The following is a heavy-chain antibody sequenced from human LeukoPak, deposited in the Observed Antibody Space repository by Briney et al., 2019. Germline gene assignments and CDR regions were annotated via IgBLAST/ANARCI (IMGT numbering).Heavy chain of an antibody. V-gene: IGHV4-31*03. D-gene: IGHD2-8*01. J-gene: IGHJ6*02. CDR1: GGSISSGGYY. Sequence: PSETLSLTCTVSGGSISSGGYYWSWIRQHPGKGLEWIGYTYYSGSTYYNPSLKSRVTISVDTSKNQFSLKLSSVTAADTAVYYCARFTYCTNGVCYGYYYYYGMDVWGQGTTVTVSS. CDR3: ARFTYCTNGVCYGYYYYYGMDV. CDR2: TYYSGST.